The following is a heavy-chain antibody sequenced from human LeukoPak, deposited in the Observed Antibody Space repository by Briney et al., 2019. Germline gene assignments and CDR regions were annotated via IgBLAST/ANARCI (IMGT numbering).Heavy chain of an antibody. CDR1: GGSFSGYY. CDR2: INHSGST. Sequence: SETLSLTCAVYGGSFSGYYWSWIRQPPGKGLEWIGEINHSGSTNYNPSLKSRVTISVDTSKNQFSLKLSSVTAADTAVYYCATTVETYYYYGMDVWGQGTTVTVSS. D-gene: IGHD4-11*01. J-gene: IGHJ6*02. V-gene: IGHV4-34*01. CDR3: ATTVETYYYYGMDV.